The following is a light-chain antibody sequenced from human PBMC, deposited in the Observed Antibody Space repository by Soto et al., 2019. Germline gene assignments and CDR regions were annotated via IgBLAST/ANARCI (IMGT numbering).Light chain of an antibody. V-gene: IGLV2-14*01. CDR3: GSFTTSRIWV. CDR2: GVN. J-gene: IGLJ3*02. Sequence: QSALTQPASVSGSPGQSITVSCTGSSSDFGDDKYVSWYQQQPGKGPNLLIYGVNSRPSGLSNRFSGSKSGNTASLTISGLEVEDEAEYFCGSFTTSRIWVFGGGTKVTVL. CDR1: SSDFGDDKY.